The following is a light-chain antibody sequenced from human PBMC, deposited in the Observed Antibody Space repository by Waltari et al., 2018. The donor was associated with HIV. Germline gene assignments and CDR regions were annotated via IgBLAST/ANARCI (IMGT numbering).Light chain of an antibody. CDR2: EDT. Sequence: SYESTQPPSVSVSPGQTSTITCSGDRLGYKYVSWYQQKPGQAPVLVIYEDTRRPSGIPERFSGSRSGDTATLTISGTQSMDEADFYCQTWDSNSGVFGGGTKLTVL. CDR1: RLGYKY. CDR3: QTWDSNSGV. J-gene: IGLJ2*01. V-gene: IGLV3-1*01.